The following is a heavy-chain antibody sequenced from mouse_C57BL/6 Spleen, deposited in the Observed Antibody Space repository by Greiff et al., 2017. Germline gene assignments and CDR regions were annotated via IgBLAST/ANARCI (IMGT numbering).Heavy chain of an antibody. J-gene: IGHJ4*01. CDR3: ARGGDYDGPSYGMDY. V-gene: IGHV1-55*01. CDR2: IYPGSGST. D-gene: IGHD2-4*01. CDR1: GYTFTSYW. Sequence: QVQLKQPGAELVKPGASVKMSCKASGYTFTSYWITWVKQRPGQGLEWIGDIYPGSGSTNYNEKFKSKATLTVDTSSSTAYMQLSSLTSEDSAVFYCARGGDYDGPSYGMDYWGQGTSVTVSS.